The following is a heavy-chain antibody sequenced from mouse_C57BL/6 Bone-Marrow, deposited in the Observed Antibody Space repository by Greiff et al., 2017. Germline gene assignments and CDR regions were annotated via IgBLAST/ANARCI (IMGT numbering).Heavy chain of an antibody. CDR3: ARWGLWPH. V-gene: IGHV1-19*01. D-gene: IGHD1-1*02. Sequence: LVKPGASVKMPCKASGYTFTDYYMNWVKQSHGKSLEWIGVINPYNGGTSYNQKFKGKATLTVDKSSSTAYMELNSLTSEDSAVYYCARWGLWPHWGQGTSVTVSS. J-gene: IGHJ4*01. CDR1: GYTFTDYY. CDR2: INPYNGGT.